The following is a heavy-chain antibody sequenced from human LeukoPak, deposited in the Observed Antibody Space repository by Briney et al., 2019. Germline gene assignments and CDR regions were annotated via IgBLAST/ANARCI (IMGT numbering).Heavy chain of an antibody. V-gene: IGHV1-69*13. D-gene: IGHD6-6*01. CDR1: GGTFSSYA. Sequence: SLKVSCKPSGGTFSSYAISWVRPAPGQGLGWMGGIIPISDRAKYAQKCQGTVRITADQSTSTAYMELSSLRSEDTAVYYCARVYSSSPAYYFDYWGQGTLVTVSS. J-gene: IGHJ4*02. CDR3: ARVYSSSPAYYFDY. CDR2: IIPISDRA.